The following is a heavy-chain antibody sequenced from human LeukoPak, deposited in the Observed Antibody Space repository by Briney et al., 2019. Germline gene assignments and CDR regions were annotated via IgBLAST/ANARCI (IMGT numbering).Heavy chain of an antibody. CDR1: GGSIRSYY. J-gene: IGHJ5*02. Sequence: SETLSLTCTVSGGSIRSYYWSWIRQPPGKGLEWIGYIYYSGSTNYNPSLKSRVTISEDTSKNQFSLKLSSVTAADTAVYYCAGVVEVPAATGLWFDPWGQGTLVTVFS. CDR2: IYYSGST. D-gene: IGHD2-2*01. V-gene: IGHV4-59*01. CDR3: AGVVEVPAATGLWFDP.